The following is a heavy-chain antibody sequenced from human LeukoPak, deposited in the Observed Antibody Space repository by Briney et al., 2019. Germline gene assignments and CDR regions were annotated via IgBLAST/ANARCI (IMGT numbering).Heavy chain of an antibody. CDR1: GGSISSYY. CDR2: IYYSGST. V-gene: IGHV4-59*01. Sequence: PSETLSLTCTVSGGSISSYYWSWIRQPPGKGLEWIGYIYYSGSTNYNPSLKSRVTISVDTSKNQFSLKLSSVTAADTAVYYCARGSGRRTVTPDYWGQGTLVTVSS. CDR3: ARGSGRRTVTPDY. J-gene: IGHJ4*02. D-gene: IGHD4-17*01.